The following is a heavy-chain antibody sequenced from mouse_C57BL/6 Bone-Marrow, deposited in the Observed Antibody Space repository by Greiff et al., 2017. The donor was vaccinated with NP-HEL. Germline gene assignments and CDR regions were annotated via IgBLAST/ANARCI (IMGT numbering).Heavy chain of an antibody. CDR1: GFTFSSYA. J-gene: IGHJ4*01. Sequence: EVQVVESGEGLVKPGGSLKLSCAASGFTFSSYAMSWVRQTQEKGLEWVAYISSGGDYIYYADTVKGRFTISRDNARNTLYLQMSSLKSEDTAMYYCTRVITTDAMDYWGQGTSVTVSS. CDR3: TRVITTDAMDY. D-gene: IGHD1-1*01. V-gene: IGHV5-9-1*02. CDR2: ISSGGDYI.